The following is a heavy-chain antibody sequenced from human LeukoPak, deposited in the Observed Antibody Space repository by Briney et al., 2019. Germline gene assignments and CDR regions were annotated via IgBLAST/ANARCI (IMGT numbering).Heavy chain of an antibody. CDR3: ARRDSLDY. D-gene: IGHD3-22*01. V-gene: IGHV3-7*01. Sequence: PGGSLRLSCAAYGFTFPNFWMNWVRQAPGKGLEWVANIKQDGSEQYYVDSVKGRFTISRDNAKNSLYLQMNSLRAEDTAVYYCARRDSLDYWGQGTLVTVSS. J-gene: IGHJ4*02. CDR2: IKQDGSEQ. CDR1: GFTFPNFW.